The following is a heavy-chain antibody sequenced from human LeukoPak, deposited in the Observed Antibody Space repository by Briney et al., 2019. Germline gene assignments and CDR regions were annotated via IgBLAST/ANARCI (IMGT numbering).Heavy chain of an antibody. V-gene: IGHV4-30-2*01. CDR3: ASSTPYGDYVTKYFQH. CDR1: GGSISSGGYS. D-gene: IGHD4-17*01. CDR2: IYHSETT. J-gene: IGHJ1*01. Sequence: SETLSLTCAVSGGSISSGGYSWSWIRQPPGKGLEWIGYIYHSETTYYNPSLKSRVTISVDRSKNQFSLRLGSVTAADTAVYYCASSTPYGDYVTKYFQHWGQGTLVTVSS.